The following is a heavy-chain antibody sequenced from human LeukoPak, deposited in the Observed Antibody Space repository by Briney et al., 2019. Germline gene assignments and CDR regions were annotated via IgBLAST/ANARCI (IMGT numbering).Heavy chain of an antibody. Sequence: ASVKVSCKASGYTFTGYYMHWVRQAPGQGLEWMGWINPNSGGTNYAQKFQGRVTMTRDTSISTAYMELSRLRSDDTAVYYCARGQMSIGIVGAHEVDYWGQGTLVTVSS. V-gene: IGHV1-2*02. J-gene: IGHJ4*02. CDR3: ARGQMSIGIVGAHEVDY. D-gene: IGHD1-26*01. CDR1: GYTFTGYY. CDR2: INPNSGGT.